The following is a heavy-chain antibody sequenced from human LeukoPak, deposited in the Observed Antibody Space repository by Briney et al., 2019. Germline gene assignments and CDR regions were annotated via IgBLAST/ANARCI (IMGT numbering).Heavy chain of an antibody. CDR1: GGSISSYY. D-gene: IGHD3-10*01. CDR2: IYYSGST. V-gene: IGHV4-59*08. CDR3: ARGWYGAPKTYYYYYGMDV. J-gene: IGHJ6*02. Sequence: SETLSLTCTVSGGSISSYYWSWIRQPPGKGLEWIGYIYYSGSTNYNPSLKSRVTISVDTSKNQFSLKLSSMTAADTAVYYCARGWYGAPKTYYYYYGMDVWGQGTTVTVSS.